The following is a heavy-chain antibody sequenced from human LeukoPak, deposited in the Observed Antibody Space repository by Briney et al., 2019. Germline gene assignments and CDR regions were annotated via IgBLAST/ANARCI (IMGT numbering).Heavy chain of an antibody. J-gene: IGHJ6*03. Sequence: GGSLRLSRAASGFTFSSYAMSWVRQAPGKGLEWVSAISGSGGSTYYAGSVKGRFTISRDNSKNTLYLQMNSLRAEDTAVYYCFGELYGPYYYYMDVWGKGTTVTVSS. CDR1: GFTFSSYA. V-gene: IGHV3-23*01. CDR3: FGELYGPYYYYMDV. D-gene: IGHD3-10*01. CDR2: ISGSGGST.